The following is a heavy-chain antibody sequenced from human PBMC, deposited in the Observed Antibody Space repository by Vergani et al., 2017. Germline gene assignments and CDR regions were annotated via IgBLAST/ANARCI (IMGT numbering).Heavy chain of an antibody. CDR2: IKNTGYST. D-gene: IGHD5-24*01. V-gene: IGHV3-23*01. CDR1: GFIFSSHA. CDR3: GRGSDNYN. J-gene: IGHJ4*02. Sequence: EVQLLQSEGAVVQPGGSLRLSCVASGFIFSSHAMSWVRQGHGQGLEWVSSIKNTGYSTNYADSVKGRFTISRDNSKNTLYLQMNSLRVEDTAVYYCGRGSDNYNWGQGTLVTVSS.